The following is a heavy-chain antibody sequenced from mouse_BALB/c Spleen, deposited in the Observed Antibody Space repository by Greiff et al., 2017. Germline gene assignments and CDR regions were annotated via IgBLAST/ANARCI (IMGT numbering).Heavy chain of an antibody. V-gene: IGHV14-4*02. CDR2: IDPENGDT. D-gene: IGHD1-1*01. CDR1: GFNIKDYY. CDR3: ARTTDYYFDY. J-gene: IGHJ2*01. Sequence: VQLQQSGAELVRSGASVKLSCTASGFNIKDYYMHWVKQRPEQGLEWIGWIDPENGDTNYNGKFKGKATLTADKSSSTAYMQLSSLTSEDSAVYFCARTTDYYFDYWGQGTTLTVSS.